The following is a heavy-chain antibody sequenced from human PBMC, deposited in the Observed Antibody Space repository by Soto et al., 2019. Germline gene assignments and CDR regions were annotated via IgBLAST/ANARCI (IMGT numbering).Heavy chain of an antibody. V-gene: IGHV3-64D*06. CDR3: VKDRFVNY. D-gene: IGHD3-3*01. Sequence: GGSLRLSCSASGLNFNDYAMHWVRQAAGKGLKYVSSISSNGVSTYYADSVKGRFTISGDNSKNTLYLQMNSLRVEDTAVYYCVKDRFVNYWGQGALVTVSS. CDR1: GLNFNDYA. CDR2: ISSNGVST. J-gene: IGHJ4*02.